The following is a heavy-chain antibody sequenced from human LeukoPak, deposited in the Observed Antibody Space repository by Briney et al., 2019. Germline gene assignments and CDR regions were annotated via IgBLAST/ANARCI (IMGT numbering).Heavy chain of an antibody. CDR1: GGSISSGSYY. D-gene: IGHD2-21*02. CDR2: IYTSGST. Sequence: SQTLSLTCTVSGGSISSGSYYWSWIRQPAGKGLEWIGRIYTSGSTNYNPSLKSRVTISVDTSKNQFSLKLSSVTAADTAVYYCARANVCGGDCYIFDYWGQGTLVTVSS. CDR3: ARANVCGGDCYIFDY. V-gene: IGHV4-61*02. J-gene: IGHJ4*02.